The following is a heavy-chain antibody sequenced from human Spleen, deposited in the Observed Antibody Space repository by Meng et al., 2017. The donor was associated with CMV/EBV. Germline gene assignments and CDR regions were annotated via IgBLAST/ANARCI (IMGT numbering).Heavy chain of an antibody. Sequence: GESLKISCAASGFTFTPFWMHWVRQAPGKGLVWVSHINSDGSDTTYADSVKGRFTISRDNAKNSLYLQMNSLRAEDTAVYYCAARNPLQYRKREAFDIWGQGTMVT. CDR3: AARNPLQYRKREAFDI. V-gene: IGHV3-74*01. D-gene: IGHD4-11*01. CDR2: INSDGSDT. J-gene: IGHJ3*02. CDR1: GFTFTPFW.